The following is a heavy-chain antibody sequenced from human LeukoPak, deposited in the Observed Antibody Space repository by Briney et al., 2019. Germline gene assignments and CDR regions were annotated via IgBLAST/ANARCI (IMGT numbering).Heavy chain of an antibody. CDR1: RFTFSSYT. J-gene: IGHJ3*02. D-gene: IGHD6-13*01. V-gene: IGHV3-23*01. CDR3: ATRVTADSYEAFDI. CDR2: ISANAVST. Sequence: RPGGSLRLSCADSRFTFSSYTMNWVRQAPGKGLEWVSGISANAVSTYYADSVKGRFTISRDNDKDSLFLQMNSLRAEDTALYYCATRVTADSYEAFDIWGQGTMVTVSS.